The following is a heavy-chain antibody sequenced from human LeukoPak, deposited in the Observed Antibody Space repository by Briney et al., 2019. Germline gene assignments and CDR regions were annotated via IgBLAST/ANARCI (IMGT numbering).Heavy chain of an antibody. Sequence: GGSLRLSCAASGFTFDDYAMPWVRQAPGKGLEWVSGISWNSGSIGYADSVKGRFTISRDNAKNSLYLQMNSLRAEDTALYYCAKDMNDILTDYYMGLDYWGQGTLVTVSS. D-gene: IGHD3-9*01. J-gene: IGHJ4*02. CDR2: ISWNSGSI. CDR3: AKDMNDILTDYYMGLDY. V-gene: IGHV3-9*01. CDR1: GFTFDDYA.